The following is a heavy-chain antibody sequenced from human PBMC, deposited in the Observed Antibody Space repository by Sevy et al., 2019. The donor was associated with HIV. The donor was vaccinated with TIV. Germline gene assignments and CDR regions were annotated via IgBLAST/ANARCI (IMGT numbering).Heavy chain of an antibody. V-gene: IGHV3-7*01. D-gene: IGHD3-22*01. Sequence: GGSLRLSCAASGFTFNSYWMSWVRQAPGKGLEWVANIKQDGSEKYYVDSVKGRFTISRDNAKNSLYLQMNSLRAEDTAVYYCASVYDCRWYWGQGTLVTVSS. CDR1: GFTFNSYW. J-gene: IGHJ4*02. CDR3: ASVYDCRWY. CDR2: IKQDGSEK.